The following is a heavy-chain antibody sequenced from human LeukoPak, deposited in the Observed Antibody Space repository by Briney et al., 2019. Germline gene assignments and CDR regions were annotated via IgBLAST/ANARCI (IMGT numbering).Heavy chain of an antibody. CDR1: GYTLTELS. CDR3: ATDSTVVRYFDY. Sequence: ASVKVSCKVSGYTLTELSMHWVRQAPGKGLEWMGGFDPEDGETIYAQKFQGRLTMTEDTSTDTAYMELSSLRSEDTAVYYCATDSTVVRYFDYWGQGTLVTVSS. V-gene: IGHV1-24*01. J-gene: IGHJ4*02. CDR2: FDPEDGET. D-gene: IGHD4-23*01.